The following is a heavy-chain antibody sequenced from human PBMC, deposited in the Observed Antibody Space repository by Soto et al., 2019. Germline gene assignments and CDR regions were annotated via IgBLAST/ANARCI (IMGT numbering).Heavy chain of an antibody. CDR3: AKDGGYGSGSYYSDD. D-gene: IGHD3-10*01. CDR2: TSSRGGST. Sequence: EVQLLESGGGLVQPGGSLRLSCAASGFTFSSYAMSWVRQAPGKGLEWVSTTSSRGGSTYYADSVKGRFTISRDNSKNTFYLQMNSLRAEDMAVYYCAKDGGYGSGSYYSDDWGQGTLVTVSS. CDR1: GFTFSSYA. V-gene: IGHV3-23*01. J-gene: IGHJ4*02.